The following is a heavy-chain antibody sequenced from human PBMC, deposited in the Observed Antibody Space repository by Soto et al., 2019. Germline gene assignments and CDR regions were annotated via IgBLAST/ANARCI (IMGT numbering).Heavy chain of an antibody. CDR1: GYTFTSYD. V-gene: IGHV1-18*01. CDR3: ARDGRWYFDY. J-gene: IGHJ4*02. D-gene: IGHD6-13*01. CDR2: ISAHNGNT. Sequence: GASVKVSCKASGYTFTSYDINWGRQATGQGLEWMGWISAHNGNTTYAQKLQGRVTMTTDTSTSTAYMELRSLRSDYTAVYYCARDGRWYFDYWGQGTLVTVSS.